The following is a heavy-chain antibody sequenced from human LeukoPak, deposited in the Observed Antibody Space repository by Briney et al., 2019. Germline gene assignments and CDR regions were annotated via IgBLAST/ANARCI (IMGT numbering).Heavy chain of an antibody. CDR3: ARMAMAIHDAFDI. J-gene: IGHJ3*02. V-gene: IGHV4-34*01. CDR2: IDDSGST. D-gene: IGHD5-24*01. Sequence: KPSETLSLTCEVHGGSFSDEFWCWVCQRQGQGLVWIGAIDDSGSTKYNPSLQSRVTLSLDTSKKQFSLKMTSVTAADSAIYFCARMAMAIHDAFDIWGQETAVMVSS. CDR1: GGSFSDEF.